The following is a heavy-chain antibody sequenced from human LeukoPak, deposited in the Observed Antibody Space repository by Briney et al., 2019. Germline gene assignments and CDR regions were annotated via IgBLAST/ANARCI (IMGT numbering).Heavy chain of an antibody. Sequence: TLSLTCTVSGGSISSYYWSWIRQPPGKGLKWIGYIYYTGSTNYNPSLKSRVTISVDTSKNQFSLKLSYVTAADTAVYSCGRLRYNDFWSGSWKFYYSLDVWGKGTTVTVSS. CDR3: GRLRYNDFWSGSWKFYYSLDV. J-gene: IGHJ6*03. CDR1: GGSISSYY. CDR2: IYYTGST. D-gene: IGHD3-3*01. V-gene: IGHV4-59*01.